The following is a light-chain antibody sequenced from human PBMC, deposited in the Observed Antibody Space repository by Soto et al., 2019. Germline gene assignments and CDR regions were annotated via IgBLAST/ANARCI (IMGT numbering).Light chain of an antibody. V-gene: IGKV3-20*01. Sequence: EIVLTQSPGTLSLSPGERATLSCRASQSVSSSYLAWYQQKPGQAPRLLIYGASSRATVIPDRFSGSGSGTDFTLTISRPAPEDFAVYYCQQYGSSPLTFGGGTKVEIK. CDR1: QSVSSSY. CDR2: GAS. J-gene: IGKJ4*01. CDR3: QQYGSSPLT.